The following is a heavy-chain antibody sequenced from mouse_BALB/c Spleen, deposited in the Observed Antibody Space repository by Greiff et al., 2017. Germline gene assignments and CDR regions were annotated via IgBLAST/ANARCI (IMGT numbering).Heavy chain of an antibody. J-gene: IGHJ1*01. CDR1: GFSLSRYS. CDR3: ARSYYYGSSYGYFDV. Sequence: QVHVKQSGPGLVAPSQSLSITCTVSGFSLSRYSVHWVRQPPGKGLEWLGMIWGGGSTDYNSALKSRLSISKDNSKSQVFLKMNSLQTDDTAMYYCARSYYYGSSYGYFDVWGAGTTVTVSS. CDR2: IWGGGST. D-gene: IGHD1-1*01. V-gene: IGHV2-6-4*01.